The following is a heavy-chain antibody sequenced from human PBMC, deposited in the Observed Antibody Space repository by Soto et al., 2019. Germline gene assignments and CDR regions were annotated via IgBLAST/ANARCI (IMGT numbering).Heavy chain of an antibody. V-gene: IGHV4-34*01. J-gene: IGHJ4*02. Sequence: QVQLQQWGAGLLKPSETLSLTCAVYGGSFSDYYWSWIRQPPGKGLEWIGEMNHSGSSNYNPSLKSRATISVDTSKNQFSLNLRSVTAADTAVYYCASSGHWSNDYWGQGTLVTVSS. CDR3: ASSGHWSNDY. CDR1: GGSFSDYY. CDR2: MNHSGSS. D-gene: IGHD2-8*02.